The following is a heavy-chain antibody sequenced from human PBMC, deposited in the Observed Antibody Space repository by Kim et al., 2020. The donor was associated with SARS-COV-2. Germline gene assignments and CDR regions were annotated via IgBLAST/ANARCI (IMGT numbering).Heavy chain of an antibody. CDR3: ATHGGSSGWYADF. J-gene: IGHJ4*02. D-gene: IGHD6-19*01. Sequence: GGSLRLSCAASGFTFSSYGLHWVRQAPGKGLEWVAVISYDGSNKYYADSVKGRFTISRDNSMNTLYLQMDSLRAEDTALYYCATHGGSSGWYADFWGQGTLLTVSS. CDR2: ISYDGSNK. CDR1: GFTFSSYG. V-gene: IGHV3-30*03.